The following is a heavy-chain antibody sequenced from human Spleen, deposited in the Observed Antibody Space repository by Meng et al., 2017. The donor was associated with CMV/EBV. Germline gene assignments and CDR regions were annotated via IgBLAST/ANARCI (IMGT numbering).Heavy chain of an antibody. CDR3: ATDKQQLAYFFDY. J-gene: IGHJ4*02. V-gene: IGHV1-18*04. D-gene: IGHD5-12*01. Sequence: ASVKVSCKASGYTFGTDGISWVRQAPGQGLEWMGWISTYNGDTYYAQKIQGRVTMTTDESTGTAYMELSGLTSEDTAVYYCATDKQQLAYFFDYCGQGTLVTVSS. CDR1: GYTFGTDG. CDR2: ISTYNGDT.